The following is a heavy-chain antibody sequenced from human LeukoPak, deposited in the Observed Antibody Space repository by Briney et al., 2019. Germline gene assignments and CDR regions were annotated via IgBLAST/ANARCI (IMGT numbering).Heavy chain of an antibody. Sequence: SETLSLTCTVSGGSISSYYWSWIRQPPGKGLEWIGYIYYSGGTNYNPSLKSRVTISVDTSKNQFSLKLSSVTAADTAVYYCARDRCSSTSCWAFDIWGQGTMVTVSS. J-gene: IGHJ3*02. V-gene: IGHV4-59*01. CDR1: GGSISSYY. CDR2: IYYSGGT. CDR3: ARDRCSSTSCWAFDI. D-gene: IGHD2-2*01.